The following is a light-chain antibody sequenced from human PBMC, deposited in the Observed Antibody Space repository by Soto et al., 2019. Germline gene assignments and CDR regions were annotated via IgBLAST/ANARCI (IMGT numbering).Light chain of an antibody. J-gene: IGKJ1*01. CDR2: GAS. V-gene: IGKV3-20*01. CDR3: QRYDSLRT. CDR1: QSVRSNF. Sequence: EIVLTQSPGTRSLSPGERDTLSCRASQSVRSNFLAWYQQKPGQAPRLLIYGASNRATGIPDRFSGSGSGTDFTLTITRLEAEDFAMYYCQRYDSLRTFGQGTKVEI.